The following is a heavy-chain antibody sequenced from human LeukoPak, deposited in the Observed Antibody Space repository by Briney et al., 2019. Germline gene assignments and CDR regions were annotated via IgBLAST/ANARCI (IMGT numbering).Heavy chain of an antibody. D-gene: IGHD3-16*02. V-gene: IGHV1-2*02. J-gene: IGHJ4*02. CDR2: INPKSGGT. CDR1: GYTFTSYG. CDR3: TRDGDPENYVWGSYPPAFYDY. Sequence: EASVKVSCKASGYTFTSYGISWVRQAPGQGLEWMGWINPKSGGTNYAQKFQGRVTMTRDTSISTAYMELSRLRSDDTAVYYCTRDGDPENYVWGSYPPAFYDYWGQGTLVTVSS.